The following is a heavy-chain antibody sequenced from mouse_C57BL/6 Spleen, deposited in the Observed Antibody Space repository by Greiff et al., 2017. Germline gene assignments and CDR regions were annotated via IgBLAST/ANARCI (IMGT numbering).Heavy chain of an antibody. J-gene: IGHJ1*03. CDR1: GYTFTDYY. D-gene: IGHD2-3*01. CDR3: ARYDYWYFDV. CDR2: IYPGSGNT. V-gene: IGHV1-76*01. Sequence: VQLQQSGAELVRPGASVKLSCKASGYTFTDYYINWVKQRPGQGLEWIARIYPGSGNTYYNEKFKGKATLTAEKSSSTAYMQLSSLTSEDSAVYCCARYDYWYFDVWGTGTTVTVSS.